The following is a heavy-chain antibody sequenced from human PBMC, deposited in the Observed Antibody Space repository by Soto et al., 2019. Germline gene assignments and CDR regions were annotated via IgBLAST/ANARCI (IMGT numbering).Heavy chain of an antibody. CDR2: ISSSSSYI. J-gene: IGHJ6*02. Sequence: GGSLRLSCAASGFTFSSYSMNWVRQAPGKGLEWVSSISSSSSYIYYADSVKGRFTISRDNAKNSLYLQMNSLRAEDTAVYYCARAFFTCTNGVCYRGYYGMDVWGQGTTVTVSS. V-gene: IGHV3-21*01. CDR1: GFTFSSYS. CDR3: ARAFFTCTNGVCYRGYYGMDV. D-gene: IGHD2-8*01.